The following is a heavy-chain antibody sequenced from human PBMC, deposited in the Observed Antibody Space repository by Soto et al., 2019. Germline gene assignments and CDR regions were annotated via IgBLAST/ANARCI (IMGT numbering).Heavy chain of an antibody. CDR1: GFTFSSYS. J-gene: IGHJ3*02. CDR3: ARDRSGWYNIDAFDI. Sequence: PGGSPRLSCAASGFTFSSYSMNWVRQAPGKGLEWVSYISSSSSTIYYADSEKGRFTISRDNAKNSLYLQMNSLRDEDTAVYYCARDRSGWYNIDAFDIWGQGTMVTVSS. CDR2: ISSSSSTI. D-gene: IGHD6-19*01. V-gene: IGHV3-48*02.